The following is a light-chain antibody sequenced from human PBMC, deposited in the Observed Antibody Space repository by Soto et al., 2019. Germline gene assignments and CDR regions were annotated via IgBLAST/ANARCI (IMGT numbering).Light chain of an antibody. Sequence: DILMTPSPSSLSASVGDRVTITCRASQTISTHLNWYQQKPGKAPNVLIYTASTLPTGVPSRFSGSGSGTNFTLTITTLHPEDFATYYCQQSYAIPRTFGQGTKVDIK. CDR1: QTISTH. CDR3: QQSYAIPRT. J-gene: IGKJ1*01. V-gene: IGKV1-39*01. CDR2: TAS.